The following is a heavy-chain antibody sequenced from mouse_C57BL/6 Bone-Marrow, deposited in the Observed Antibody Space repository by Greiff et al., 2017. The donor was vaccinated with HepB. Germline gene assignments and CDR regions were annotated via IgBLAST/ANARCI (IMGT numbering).Heavy chain of an antibody. CDR2: ISDGGSYT. V-gene: IGHV5-4*03. Sequence: EVNVVESGGGLVKPGGSLKLSCAASGFTFSSYAMSWVRQTPEKRLEWVATISDGGSYTYYPDNVKGRFTISRDNAKNNLYLQMSQLKSEDTAMYYCAGLYYYGSSRYYYAMDYWGQGTSVTVSS. CDR1: GFTFSSYA. CDR3: AGLYYYGSSRYYYAMDY. D-gene: IGHD1-1*01. J-gene: IGHJ4*01.